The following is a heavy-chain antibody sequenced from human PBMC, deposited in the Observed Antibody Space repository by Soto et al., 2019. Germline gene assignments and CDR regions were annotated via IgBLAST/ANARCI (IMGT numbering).Heavy chain of an antibody. D-gene: IGHD6-13*01. J-gene: IGHJ4*02. CDR3: AKENQHLVHDY. CDR1: GFTFRNYG. CDR2: ISHDGSDK. Sequence: GGSLRLSCAASGFTFRNYGMHWVRQAPGKGLEWVAVISHDGSDKYYADSMKGRFIISRDNSENTLFLNMNSLKPEDTAVYYCAKENQHLVHDYWGQGTLVPVSS. V-gene: IGHV3-30*18.